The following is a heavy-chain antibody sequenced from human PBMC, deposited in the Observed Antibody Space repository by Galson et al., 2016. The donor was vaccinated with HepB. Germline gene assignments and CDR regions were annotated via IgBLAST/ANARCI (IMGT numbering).Heavy chain of an antibody. J-gene: IGHJ6*02. CDR1: GDSVYNNGAA. CDR2: TFYRSTWEN. Sequence: CAISGDSVYNNGAAWVWIRQSQSRGLEWLGRTFYRSTWENHYAGSVKNRITISPDTYRNQFSLHLNSVTPEDTAVYYCARAVMLGRGMDVWGQGTTVTVSS. V-gene: IGHV6-1*01. D-gene: IGHD3-10*01. CDR3: ARAVMLGRGMDV.